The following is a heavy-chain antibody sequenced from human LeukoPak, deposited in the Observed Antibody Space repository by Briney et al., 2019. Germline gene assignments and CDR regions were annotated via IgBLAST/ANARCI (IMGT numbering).Heavy chain of an antibody. CDR3: ARGVWAPFDS. V-gene: IGHV3-7*01. D-gene: IGHD7-27*01. Sequence: GGCLRLSCSASGFSLSNYWMNWVRQAPGKGLEWVANIKQDGSEKNYVDSVKGRFSISRDNAKNSLILQMNSLRDEDTAVYYCARGVWAPFDSWGQGTLVSVSS. J-gene: IGHJ4*02. CDR2: IKQDGSEK. CDR1: GFSLSNYW.